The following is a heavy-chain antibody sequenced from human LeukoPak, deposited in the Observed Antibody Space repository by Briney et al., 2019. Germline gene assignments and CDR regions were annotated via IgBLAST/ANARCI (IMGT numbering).Heavy chain of an antibody. CDR2: IYYSGST. Sequence: PSQTLSLTCTVSGGSISSGGYYWSWIRQHPGKGLEWIGYIYYSGSTYYNPSLKSRVTISVDTSKNQFSLKLSSVTAADTAVYYCARGYYGSGSFDYWGQGTLVTVSS. CDR3: ARGYYGSGSFDY. D-gene: IGHD3-10*01. CDR1: GGSISSGGYY. J-gene: IGHJ4*02. V-gene: IGHV4-31*03.